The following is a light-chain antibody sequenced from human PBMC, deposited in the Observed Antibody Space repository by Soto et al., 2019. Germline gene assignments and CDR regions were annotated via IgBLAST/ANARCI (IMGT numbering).Light chain of an antibody. V-gene: IGKV3-15*01. Sequence: EIVMTQSPATVSVPPGERATLSCRASQSINNNLAWYQQKPGQAPRLLIFGVSTRVTGIPARFSGSGSGTEFTLSISSLQSEDFAVYYCQHYNNWPPYTFGQGTKLEIK. CDR3: QHYNNWPPYT. CDR1: QSINNN. J-gene: IGKJ2*01. CDR2: GVS.